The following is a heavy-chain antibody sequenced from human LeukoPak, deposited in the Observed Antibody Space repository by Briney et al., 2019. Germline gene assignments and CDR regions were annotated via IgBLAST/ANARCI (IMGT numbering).Heavy chain of an antibody. CDR1: GFTVSNNY. CDR2: IYTGGST. J-gene: IGHJ4*02. Sequence: QSGGSLRLSCAASGFTVSNNYMNWVRQAPGKGLEWVSIIYTGGSTNYADSVKGRFTISRDNSKNILYLQMNSLRGEDTAVYYCARGLSKYYFDFWGQGTLVTVSS. V-gene: IGHV3-53*01. CDR3: ARGLSKYYFDF.